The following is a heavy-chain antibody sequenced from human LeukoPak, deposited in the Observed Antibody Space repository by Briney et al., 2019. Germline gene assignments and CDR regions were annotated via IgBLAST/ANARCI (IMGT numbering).Heavy chain of an antibody. D-gene: IGHD6-6*01. J-gene: IGHJ5*02. V-gene: IGHV4-39*07. Sequence: SETLSLTCTVSGGSISSSSYYWGWIRQPPGKGLEWIGSIYYSGSTYYNPSLKSRVTISVDTSKNQFSLKLSSVTAADTAVYYCARSIAARPYVSDWFDPWGQGTLVTVSS. CDR3: ARSIAARPYVSDWFDP. CDR1: GGSISSSSYY. CDR2: IYYSGST.